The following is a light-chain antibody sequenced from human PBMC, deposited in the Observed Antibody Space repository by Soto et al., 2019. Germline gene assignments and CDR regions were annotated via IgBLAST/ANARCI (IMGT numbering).Light chain of an antibody. CDR1: QSVSRY. CDR2: GAS. CDR3: LQYGSSPYT. Sequence: EIVLTQSPGILSLSPGERATLSCRASQSVSRYLVWFQQKPGQAPRLLIYGASSRAPGIPDRFSGRGSGTDFTLTISRLEPEDFAVFYCLQYGSSPYTFGQGTKLEIK. V-gene: IGKV3-20*01. J-gene: IGKJ2*01.